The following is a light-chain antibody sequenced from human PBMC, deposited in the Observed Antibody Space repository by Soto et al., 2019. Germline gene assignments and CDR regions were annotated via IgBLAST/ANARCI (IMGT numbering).Light chain of an antibody. Sequence: DIQLTQSPSFLSASVGDRVTITCRASQGISSYLAWYQQRPGKAPKLLMYGASTLQSGVPSRFSGSASGTTFTLTINTLQPEEVATSYCQQLNNVPRTFGQGTKVE. CDR1: QGISSY. CDR2: GAS. J-gene: IGKJ1*01. V-gene: IGKV1-9*01. CDR3: QQLNNVPRT.